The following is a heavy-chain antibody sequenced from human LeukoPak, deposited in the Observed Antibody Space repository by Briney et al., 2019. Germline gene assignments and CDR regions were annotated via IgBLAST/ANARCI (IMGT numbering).Heavy chain of an antibody. CDR2: ISYDGSNK. CDR1: GFTFSSYA. D-gene: IGHD5-12*01. CDR3: ARDRYSGYDGSYYGMDV. J-gene: IGHJ6*02. V-gene: IGHV3-30-3*01. Sequence: GGSLRLSCAASGFTFSSYAMHWVRQAPGKGLEGVAVISYDGSNKYYADSVKGRFTISRDNSKNTLYLQMNSLRAEDTAVYYCARDRYSGYDGSYYGMDVWGQGTTVTVSS.